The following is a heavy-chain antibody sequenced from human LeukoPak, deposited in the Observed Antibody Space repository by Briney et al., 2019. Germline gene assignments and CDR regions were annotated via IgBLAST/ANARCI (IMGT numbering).Heavy chain of an antibody. D-gene: IGHD6-19*01. CDR1: GYTSTGYY. CDR3: ARVGSSGWYVHPTLDY. V-gene: IGHV1-2*02. CDR2: INPNSGDT. J-gene: IGHJ4*02. Sequence: GASVKVSCKASGYTSTGYYMHWVRQAPGQGLEWMGWINPNSGDTNYAQKFQGRVTVTRDTSISTAYMELSRLRSDDTAVYYCARVGSSGWYVHPTLDYWGQGTLVTVSS.